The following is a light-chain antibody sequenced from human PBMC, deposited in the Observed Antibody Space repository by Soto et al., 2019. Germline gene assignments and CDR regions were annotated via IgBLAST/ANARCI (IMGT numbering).Light chain of an antibody. J-gene: IGKJ5*01. Sequence: DIQMTQSPSSLSASVGDRVTILCRASHGIRDDLGWYQQKPGKAPKRLIFTTSSLQSGVPSRFSGSGSGADFTLTISSLQPEDFTTYYCQQNYNTLITFGQGTRLEIK. V-gene: IGKV1-39*01. CDR3: QQNYNTLIT. CDR1: HGIRDD. CDR2: TTS.